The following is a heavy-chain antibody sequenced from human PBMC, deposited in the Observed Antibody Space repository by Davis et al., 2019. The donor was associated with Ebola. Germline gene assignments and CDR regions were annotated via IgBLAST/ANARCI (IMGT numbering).Heavy chain of an antibody. D-gene: IGHD3-3*01. Sequence: ASVKVSCKASGYTFTNYFINWVRQAPGQGLEWMGVINPSPGIKSYAQKFQGRATLTSDTYKNIVYMELNSLRPEDTAVYYCARGIGDGIWKQIWSRFDPWGQGTLVTVSS. CDR3: ARGIGDGIWKQIWSRFDP. CDR2: INPSPGIK. J-gene: IGHJ5*02. V-gene: IGHV1-46*01. CDR1: GYTFTNYF.